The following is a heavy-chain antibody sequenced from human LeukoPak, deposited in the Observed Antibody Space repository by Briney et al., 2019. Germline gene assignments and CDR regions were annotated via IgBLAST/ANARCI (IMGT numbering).Heavy chain of an antibody. D-gene: IGHD6-19*01. J-gene: IGHJ3*02. CDR2: INPNSGGT. CDR3: ARSIAVAGTHDAFDI. Sequence: ASVKVSCKASGYTFTVYYMHWVRQAPGQGLEWMGWINPNSGGTNYSQKFQGRVTMTRDTSISTAYMELSRLRSDDTAVYYCARSIAVAGTHDAFDIWGQGTMVTVSS. CDR1: GYTFTVYY. V-gene: IGHV1-2*02.